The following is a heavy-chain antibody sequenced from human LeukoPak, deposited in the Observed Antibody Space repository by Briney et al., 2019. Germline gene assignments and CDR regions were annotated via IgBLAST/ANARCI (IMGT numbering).Heavy chain of an antibody. CDR2: IYTSGST. CDR1: GGSISIYY. CDR3: AREELYDYGDYVDWFDP. D-gene: IGHD4-17*01. V-gene: IGHV4-4*07. Sequence: SDTLSLICTLSGGSISIYYWSWIRQPAGKGLEWIGRIYTSGSTNYNPSLKSRVTMSVDTSKNQLSLKLSSVTAADTAVYYCAREELYDYGDYVDWFDPWGQGTLVTVSS. J-gene: IGHJ5*02.